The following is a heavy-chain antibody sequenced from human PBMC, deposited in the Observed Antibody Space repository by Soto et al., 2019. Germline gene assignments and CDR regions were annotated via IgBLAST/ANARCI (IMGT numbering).Heavy chain of an antibody. CDR2: IYYSGST. V-gene: IGHV4-39*01. CDR1: GGSISSSSYY. Sequence: QLQLQESGPGLVKPSETLSLTCTVSGGSISSSSYYWGWIRKPPGKGLERIGSIYYSGSTYYNPSHRSRVTISEDTSKKQFSQMLSSVTAADTALYYCARHIGRGSSSGLYIDYWGQGTLVTVSS. CDR3: ARHIGRGSSSGLYIDY. D-gene: IGHD6-6*01. J-gene: IGHJ4*02.